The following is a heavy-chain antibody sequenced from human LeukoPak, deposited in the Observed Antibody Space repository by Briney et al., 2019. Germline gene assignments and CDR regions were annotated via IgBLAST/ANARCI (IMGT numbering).Heavy chain of an antibody. J-gene: IGHJ4*02. CDR3: AKAGCSSARCYTNY. D-gene: IGHD2-8*01. Sequence: GGSLRLSCAASGFAFSTYAMHWGRQAPGKGLEWVAVISYNGSEVYYGDSVKGRFTISRDNSRNTLYLQMNRLRVEDTAVYHCAKAGCSSARCYTNYWGQGTSVTVSS. CDR2: ISYNGSEV. V-gene: IGHV3-30*18. CDR1: GFAFSTYA.